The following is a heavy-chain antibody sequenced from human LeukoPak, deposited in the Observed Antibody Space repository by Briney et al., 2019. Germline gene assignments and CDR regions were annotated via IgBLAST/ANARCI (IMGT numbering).Heavy chain of an antibody. CDR3: ARLVGYYAFYFDY. CDR1: GYTFTGYY. J-gene: IGHJ4*02. D-gene: IGHD3-3*01. V-gene: IGHV1-2*02. CDR2: INPNSGGT. Sequence: ASVKVSCKASGYTFTGYYMHWVRQAPGQGLEWMGWINPNSGGTNYAQKFHGRVTMTRDTSISTAYMELSRVRSDDTAVYYCARLVGYYAFYFDYWGEGTLVTVSS.